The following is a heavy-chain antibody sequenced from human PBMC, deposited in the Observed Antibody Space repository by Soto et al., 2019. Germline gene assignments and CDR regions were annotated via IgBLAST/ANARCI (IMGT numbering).Heavy chain of an antibody. CDR1: GFTFSNSW. CDR3: VKVLARGVGVPRFYFDS. V-gene: IGHV3-74*01. J-gene: IGHJ4*02. D-gene: IGHD2-2*01. CDR2: INADGTST. Sequence: GGSLRLSCAASGFTFSNSWMHWVRQVSGKGLEWVSRINADGTSTSYADSVKGRLTISRDNAKNTLYLHVNSLRAEDTAVYYCVKVLARGVGVPRFYFDSWGQGALVTVSS.